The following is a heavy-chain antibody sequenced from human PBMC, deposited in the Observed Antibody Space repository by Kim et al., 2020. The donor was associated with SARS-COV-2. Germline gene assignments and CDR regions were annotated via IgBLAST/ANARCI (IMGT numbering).Heavy chain of an antibody. CDR3: ARGQLELPPLPPGGMDV. CDR1: GGSISSYY. D-gene: IGHD1-7*01. CDR2: IYYSGST. Sequence: SETLSLTCTVSGGSISSYYWIWIRQPPGKGLEWIGYIYYSGSTNYNPSLKSRVTISVDTSKNQFSLKLSSVTAADTAVYYCARGQLELPPLPPGGMDVWGQGTTVTVSS. J-gene: IGHJ6*02. V-gene: IGHV4-59*01.